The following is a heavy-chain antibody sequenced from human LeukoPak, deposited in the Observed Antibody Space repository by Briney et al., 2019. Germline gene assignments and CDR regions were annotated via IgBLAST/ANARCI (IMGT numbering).Heavy chain of an antibody. CDR3: TRGAGWLIDD. CDR2: FYNNGRS. CDR1: DDSISDYY. V-gene: IGHV4-59*01. J-gene: IGHJ4*02. Sequence: TSETLSLTCTVSDDSISDYYRGWIRQTPGKGLEWIGYFYNNGRSTYNPSLKSRVSISVDTSKNQFSLRLNSVILADTAVYYCTRGAGWLIDDWGQGILVTVSS. D-gene: IGHD3-16*01.